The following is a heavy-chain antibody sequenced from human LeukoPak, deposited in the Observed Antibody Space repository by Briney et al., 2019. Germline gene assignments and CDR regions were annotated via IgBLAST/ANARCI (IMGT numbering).Heavy chain of an antibody. CDR2: IYYSGST. Sequence: SETLSLTCTVSGGSISSSSYYWGWIRQPPGRGLEWIGSIYYSGSTYYNPYLKSRVTISVDTSKNQYSLKLSSVTAADTAVYYCARPSSSGFFDYWGQGTLVTVSS. CDR1: GGSISSSSYY. CDR3: ARPSSSGFFDY. J-gene: IGHJ4*02. V-gene: IGHV4-39*01. D-gene: IGHD6-19*01.